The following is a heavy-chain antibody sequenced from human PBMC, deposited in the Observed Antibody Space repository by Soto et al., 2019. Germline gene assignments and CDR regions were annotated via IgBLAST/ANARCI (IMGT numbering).Heavy chain of an antibody. CDR3: ARDHTGYYDSSGYYKEPHAFDI. CDR2: IYHSGST. J-gene: IGHJ3*02. V-gene: IGHV4-30-2*01. D-gene: IGHD3-22*01. Sequence: QLQLQESGSGLVKPSQTLSLTCAVSGGSISSGGYSWSWIRQPPGKGLEWIGYIYHSGSTYYNPSLKIRVTISVDRSKNQFSLKLSSVTAADTAVYYCARDHTGYYDSSGYYKEPHAFDIWGQGTMVTVSS. CDR1: GGSISSGGYS.